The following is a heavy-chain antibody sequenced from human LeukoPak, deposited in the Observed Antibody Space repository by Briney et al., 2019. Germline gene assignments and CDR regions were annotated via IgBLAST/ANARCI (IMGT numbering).Heavy chain of an antibody. J-gene: IGHJ6*03. CDR3: AREGLSRSKRYCYYYYMDV. CDR1: GGSISSYY. CDR2: IYASGST. V-gene: IGHV4-4*07. Sequence: PSETLSLTCTVSGGSISSYYWSWIRQPAGKGLEWIGRIYASGSTNYNPSLKSRVTMSVDTSKNQFSLKLSSVTAADTAVYYCAREGLSRSKRYCYYYYMDVWGKGTTVTVSS. D-gene: IGHD6-6*01.